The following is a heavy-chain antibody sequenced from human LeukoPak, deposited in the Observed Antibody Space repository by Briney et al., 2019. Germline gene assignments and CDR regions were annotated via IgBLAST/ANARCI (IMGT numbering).Heavy chain of an antibody. V-gene: IGHV1-18*01. CDR1: EGTFSSYT. CDR3: ARVDDSSGYYYFRHFDY. CDR2: ISAYNGNT. J-gene: IGHJ4*02. Sequence: ASVKVSCKASEGTFSSYTISWVRQAPGQGLEWMGWISAYNGNTNYAQKLQGRVTMTTDTSTSTAYMELRSLRSDDTAVYYCARVDDSSGYYYFRHFDYWGQGTLVTVSS. D-gene: IGHD3-22*01.